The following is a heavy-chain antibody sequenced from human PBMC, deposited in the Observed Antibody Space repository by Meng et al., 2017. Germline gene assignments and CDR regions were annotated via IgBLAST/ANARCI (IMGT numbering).Heavy chain of an antibody. CDR1: GYTFAAYW. CDR2: IDPNNDHT. Sequence: QGQRVHPGPEVKTPGASVKLSCKPSGYTFAAYWIHWLRQAPGQGLEWMGRIDPNNDHTQYAQNFQGRVTMTSDTSISTVYMELNGLRSDDTAVYYCARDEDISAAGKLFGDYWGQGTLVTVSS. CDR3: ARDEDISAAGKLFGDY. V-gene: IGHV1-2*06. D-gene: IGHD6-13*01. J-gene: IGHJ4*02.